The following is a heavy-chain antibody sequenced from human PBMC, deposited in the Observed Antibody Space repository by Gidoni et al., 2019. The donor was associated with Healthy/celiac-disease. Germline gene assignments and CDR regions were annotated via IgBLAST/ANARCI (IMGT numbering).Heavy chain of an antibody. CDR3: ARDLLPVMITFGGVIVDAFDI. V-gene: IGHV1-18*01. Sequence: QVQLVQSGAEVKKPGASVKVSCKASGYTFTSYGISWVRQAPGKGLEWMGWISAYNGNTNYAQKLQGRVNMTTDTSTSTAYMELRSLRSDDTAVYYCARDLLPVMITFGGVIVDAFDIWGQGTMVTVSS. J-gene: IGHJ3*02. D-gene: IGHD3-16*02. CDR2: ISAYNGNT. CDR1: GYTFTSYG.